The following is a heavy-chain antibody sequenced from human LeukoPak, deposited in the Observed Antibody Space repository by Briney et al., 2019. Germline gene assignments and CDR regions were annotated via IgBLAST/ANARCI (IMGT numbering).Heavy chain of an antibody. CDR2: ISSSSSYI. Sequence: PGGSLRLSCAASGFTFSSYSMNWVRQAPGKGLEWVSSISSSSSYIYYADSVKGRFTISRDNSKNTLFLQMNSLRAEDTAIYYCAKRPAAVRGVIPYLDYWGQGTLVTVSS. V-gene: IGHV3-21*04. CDR3: AKRPAAVRGVIPYLDY. J-gene: IGHJ4*02. CDR1: GFTFSSYS. D-gene: IGHD3-10*02.